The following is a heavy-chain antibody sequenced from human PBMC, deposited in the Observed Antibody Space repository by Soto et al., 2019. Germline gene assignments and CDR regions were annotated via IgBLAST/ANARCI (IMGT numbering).Heavy chain of an antibody. CDR1: GYTFTSYD. D-gene: IGHD3-16*01. CDR2: MNPNSGNT. CDR3: AKENSLGGYYYYAMNV. J-gene: IGHJ6*02. Sequence: ASVKVSCKASGYTFTSYDTNWVRQATGQGLEWMGWMNPNSGNTGYAQKFQGRVTMTRNTSISTAYMELSSLRADDTALYYCAKENSLGGYYYYAMNVWGQGTTVTVSS. V-gene: IGHV1-8*01.